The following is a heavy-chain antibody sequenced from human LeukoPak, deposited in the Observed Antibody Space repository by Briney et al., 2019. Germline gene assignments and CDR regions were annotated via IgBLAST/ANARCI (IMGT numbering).Heavy chain of an antibody. D-gene: IGHD5-12*01. CDR1: GFTFSSYS. J-gene: IGHJ4*02. CDR2: ISSSSSTI. Sequence: GGSLRLSCAASGFTFSSYSMNWVRQAPGKGLEWVSYISSSSSTIYYADSVKGRFTISRDNSKNTLYLQMNSLRAEDTAVYYCAKDSVSGYDSGFWGQGTLVTVSS. V-gene: IGHV3-48*01. CDR3: AKDSVSGYDSGF.